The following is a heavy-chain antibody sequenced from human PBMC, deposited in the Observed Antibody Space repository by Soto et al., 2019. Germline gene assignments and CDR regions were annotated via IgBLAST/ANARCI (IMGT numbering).Heavy chain of an antibody. CDR2: IIPMFGIP. J-gene: IGHJ3*01. CDR1: GGTLNKHA. CDR3: ARGGTSGWLKGAHDV. V-gene: IGHV1-69*01. D-gene: IGHD6-13*01. Sequence: QVQLVQSGAEVKKPGSSVKVSCKASGGTLNKHAITWVRRAPGQGLEWLGGIIPMFGIPNYPQKFQGRVTITADDSTNTSHMELHSLTSDDTAVYYCARGGTSGWLKGAHDVWGQGTMVTVSS.